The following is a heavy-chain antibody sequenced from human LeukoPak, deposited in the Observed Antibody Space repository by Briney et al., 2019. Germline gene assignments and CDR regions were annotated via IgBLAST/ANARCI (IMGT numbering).Heavy chain of an antibody. J-gene: IGHJ4*02. CDR2: INSDETRT. CDR1: RFTFSSYW. CDR3: ATSTCCSGGSCYSRTFQY. D-gene: IGHD2-15*01. Sequence: GGSLRLSCAASRFTFSSYWMHWVRQAPGKGLVWVSRINSDETRTSYADSVKGRFTISRDNAQKTLYLQMNSLRAEDTAVYYCATSTCCSGGSCYSRTFQYWGQGTLVTVSS. V-gene: IGHV3-74*01.